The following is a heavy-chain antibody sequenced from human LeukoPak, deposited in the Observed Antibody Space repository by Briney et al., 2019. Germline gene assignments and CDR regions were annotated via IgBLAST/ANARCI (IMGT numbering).Heavy chain of an antibody. V-gene: IGHV1-18*01. J-gene: IGHJ6*02. Sequence: ASVKVSCKASGYTFTSYGISWVRQAPGQGLEWMGWISAYNGNTNYAQKLQGRVTMTTDTSTSTAYMELRSLRSDDTAVYYCARDRCSSTSCYDYYYYGMDVWGQGTTVTVS. CDR1: GYTFTSYG. CDR2: ISAYNGNT. CDR3: ARDRCSSTSCYDYYYYGMDV. D-gene: IGHD2-2*01.